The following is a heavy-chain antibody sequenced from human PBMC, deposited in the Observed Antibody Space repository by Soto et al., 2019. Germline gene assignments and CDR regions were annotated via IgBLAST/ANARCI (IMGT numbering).Heavy chain of an antibody. CDR2: TFSGGNT. J-gene: IGHJ6*02. V-gene: IGHV3-53*02. Sequence: ELQLVETGGGLIQTGGSLRLSCAASGFSISSNYIAWVRQPPGKGLEWVSTTFSGGNTEYAASVKGRCSISRDNYKNTLYLQMANLRGEDTAVYYCARKQRSAIQGWVFGMDVWGQGTTVSVSS. CDR3: ARKQRSAIQGWVFGMDV. CDR1: GFSISSNY. D-gene: IGHD2-21*01.